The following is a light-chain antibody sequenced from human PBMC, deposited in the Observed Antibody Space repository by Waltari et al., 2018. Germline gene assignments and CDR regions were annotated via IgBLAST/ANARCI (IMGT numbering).Light chain of an antibody. Sequence: QSVLTQPPSATGSPGQSVTISCTGTNSDVGAYNYVSWYQQHPGKVPKLLIYEVTKRPSGVPDRFSGSKSGNTASLTVSGLQADDEADYYCSSYAHNNHFVFGTVTKVTVL. CDR2: EVT. CDR3: SSYAHNNHFV. J-gene: IGLJ1*01. CDR1: NSDVGAYNY. V-gene: IGLV2-8*01.